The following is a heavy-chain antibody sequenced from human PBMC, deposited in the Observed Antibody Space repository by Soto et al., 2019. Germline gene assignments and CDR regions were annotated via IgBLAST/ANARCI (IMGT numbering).Heavy chain of an antibody. CDR1: GFTFSNYS. J-gene: IGHJ4*02. Sequence: PGGSLRLSCAASGFTFSNYSMSWVRQAPGKGLEWVSAISGSGDSTYYADSVKGRFTVSRDNSKNTLYLQMNSLRAEDTAIYYCAKADSNKEGATAWGAYWGQGTRVXVSS. CDR3: AKADSNKEGATAWGAY. CDR2: ISGSGDST. V-gene: IGHV3-23*01. D-gene: IGHD1-26*01.